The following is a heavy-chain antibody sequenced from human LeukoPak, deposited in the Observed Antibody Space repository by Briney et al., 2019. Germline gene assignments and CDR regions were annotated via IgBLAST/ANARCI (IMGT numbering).Heavy chain of an antibody. V-gene: IGHV3-23*01. CDR2: ISGSGGST. Sequence: GGTLRLSCAASGFTFSNYGMSWVRQAPGKGLEWVSAISGSGGSTYYADSVKGRFTISRDNSKNTLYLQMNSLRAEDTAVYYCVVTITAAGTGYWGQGTLVTVSS. CDR1: GFTFSNYG. D-gene: IGHD6-13*01. J-gene: IGHJ4*02. CDR3: VVTITAAGTGY.